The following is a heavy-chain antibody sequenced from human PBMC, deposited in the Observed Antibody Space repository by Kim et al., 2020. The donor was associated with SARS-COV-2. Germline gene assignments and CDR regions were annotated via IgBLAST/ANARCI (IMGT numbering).Heavy chain of an antibody. CDR1: GYTFTGYY. V-gene: IGHV1-2*04. J-gene: IGHJ6*02. CDR3: ARSGYDYVWGSYRFSYGMDV. CDR2: INPNSGGT. D-gene: IGHD3-16*02. Sequence: ASVKVSCKASGYTFTGYYMHWVRQAPGQGLEWMGWINPNSGGTNYAQKFQGWVTMTRDTSISTAYMELSRLRSDDTAVYYCARSGYDYVWGSYRFSYGMDVWGQGTTVTVSS.